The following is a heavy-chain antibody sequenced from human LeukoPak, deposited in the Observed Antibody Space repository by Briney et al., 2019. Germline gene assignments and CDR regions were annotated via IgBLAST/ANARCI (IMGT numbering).Heavy chain of an antibody. Sequence: RASVKVSCKASGYTFTGYYMHWVRQAPGQGPEWMGIINPRGGSTDYAQKFQGRITMTSDTSTSTVYMELNSLRSDDTAVYFCARVGSAAATADYWGQGTLVTVSS. CDR3: ARVGSAAATADY. CDR2: INPRGGST. J-gene: IGHJ4*02. V-gene: IGHV1-46*01. D-gene: IGHD6-25*01. CDR1: GYTFTGYY.